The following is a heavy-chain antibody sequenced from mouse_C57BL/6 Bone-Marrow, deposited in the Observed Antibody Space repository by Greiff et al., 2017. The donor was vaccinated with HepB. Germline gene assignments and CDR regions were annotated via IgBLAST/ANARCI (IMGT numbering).Heavy chain of an antibody. CDR2: IRLKSDNYAT. J-gene: IGHJ4*01. CDR1: GFTFSNYW. D-gene: IGHD1-1*01. V-gene: IGHV6-3*01. Sequence: DVKLQESGGGLVQPGGSMKLSCVASGFTFSNYWMNWVRQSPEKGLEWVAQIRLKSDNYATHYAESVKGRFTISRDDSKSSVYLQMNNLSAEDTGIYYCTAHYYGSSPYAMDYWGQGTSVTVSS. CDR3: TAHYYGSSPYAMDY.